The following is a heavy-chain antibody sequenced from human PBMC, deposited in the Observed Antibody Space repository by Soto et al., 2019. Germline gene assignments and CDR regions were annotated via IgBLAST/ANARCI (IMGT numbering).Heavy chain of an antibody. CDR1: GGSVSSGSYY. V-gene: IGHV4-61*01. Sequence: SETLSLTCTVSGGSVSSGSYYWSWIRQPPGKGLEWIGYIYYSGSTNYNPSLKSRVTISVDTSKNQFSLKLSSVTAADTAVYYCARGGLEDIVVVPAAILGFLWFDPWGQGTLVTVSS. J-gene: IGHJ5*02. CDR2: IYYSGST. D-gene: IGHD2-2*02. CDR3: ARGGLEDIVVVPAAILGFLWFDP.